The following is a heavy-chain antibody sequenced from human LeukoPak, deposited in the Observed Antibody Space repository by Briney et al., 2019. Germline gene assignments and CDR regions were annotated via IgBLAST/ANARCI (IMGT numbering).Heavy chain of an antibody. CDR2: INHSGST. CDR3: ARGKIGWYGY. J-gene: IGHJ4*02. CDR1: GGSFSGYY. V-gene: IGHV4-34*01. Sequence: PSETLSLTCAVYGGSFSGYYWSWIRQPPGKGLEWIGEINHSGSTNYNPSLKSRVTISVDTSKSQFSLKLSSVTAADTAVYYCARGKIGWYGYWGQGTLVTVSS. D-gene: IGHD6-19*01.